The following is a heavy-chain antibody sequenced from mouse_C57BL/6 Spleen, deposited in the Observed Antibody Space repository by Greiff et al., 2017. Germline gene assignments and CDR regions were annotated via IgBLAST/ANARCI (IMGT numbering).Heavy chain of an antibody. CDR1: GYTFTEYT. CDR2: FYPGSGSI. J-gene: IGHJ4*01. Sequence: QVQLKESGAELVKPGASVKLSCKASGYTFTEYTIHWVKQRSGQGLEWIGWFYPGSGSIKYNEKFKDKATLTADKSSSTVYMELSRLTSEDSAVYFCARHEDAYYSKAGAMDYWGQGTSVTVSS. CDR3: ARHEDAYYSKAGAMDY. V-gene: IGHV1-62-2*01. D-gene: IGHD2-5*01.